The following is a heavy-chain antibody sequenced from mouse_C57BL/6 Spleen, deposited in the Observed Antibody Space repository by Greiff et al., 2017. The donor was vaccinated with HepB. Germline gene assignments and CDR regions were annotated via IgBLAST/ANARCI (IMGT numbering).Heavy chain of an antibody. CDR2: IDPEDGDT. Sequence: EVQLQQSGAELVRPGASVKLSCTASGFNIKDYYMHWVKQRPEQGLEWIGRIDPEDGDTEYAPKFQGKATMTADTSSHTAYLQHSSLTSEDTAVYYCTTDHYGSSYDFDYWGQGTTLTVSS. CDR3: TTDHYGSSYDFDY. CDR1: GFNIKDYY. V-gene: IGHV14-1*01. J-gene: IGHJ2*01. D-gene: IGHD1-1*01.